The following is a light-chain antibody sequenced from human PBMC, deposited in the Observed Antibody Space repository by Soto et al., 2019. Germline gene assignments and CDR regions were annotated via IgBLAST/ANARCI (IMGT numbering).Light chain of an antibody. CDR2: DAS. CDR1: QSVSTN. V-gene: IGKV3D-15*01. CDR3: HSYDKWPPGT. J-gene: IGKJ1*01. Sequence: EIVMTQFPATLSESPGERVTLSCRASQSVSTNVAWYQQKPGEAPRLLIIDASARAVDIPGRFSGSVSGTEFTLTISSLQPEDFAVYFCHSYDKWPPGTFGQGTKVEIK.